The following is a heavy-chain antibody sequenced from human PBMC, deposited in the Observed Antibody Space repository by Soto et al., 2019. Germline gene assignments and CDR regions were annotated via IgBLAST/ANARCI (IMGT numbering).Heavy chain of an antibody. CDR3: ARDSRNPSGGMDV. V-gene: IGHV4-30-4*01. CDR2: IYYSAST. CDR1: GGSINSGDYH. Sequence: PSETLSLTCTVSGGSINSGDYHWTWIRQFPGKDLEWIGGIYYSASTYYNPSLVSRLTISLDTSKNQFSLRLTSATAADTAVYYCARDSRNPSGGMDVWGQGTSVTVSS. J-gene: IGHJ6*01.